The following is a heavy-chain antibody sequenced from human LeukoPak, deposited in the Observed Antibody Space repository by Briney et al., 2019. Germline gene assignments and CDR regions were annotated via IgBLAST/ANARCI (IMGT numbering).Heavy chain of an antibody. D-gene: IGHD3-3*01. J-gene: IGHJ5*02. CDR1: GGSISSSNW. CDR2: IYHSGST. V-gene: IGHV4-4*02. CDR3: ARVGRKYYDFWSGYYSWFDP. Sequence: PSGTLSLTCAVSGGSISSSNWWSWVRQPPGKGLEWIGEIYHSGSTNYNPSLKSRVTISVDKSKNQFSLKLSSVTAADTAVYYCARVGRKYYDFWSGYYSWFDPWGQGTLVTVSS.